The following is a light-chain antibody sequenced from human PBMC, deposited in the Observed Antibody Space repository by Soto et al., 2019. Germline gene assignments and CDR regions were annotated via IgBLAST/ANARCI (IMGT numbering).Light chain of an antibody. Sequence: DVQMTQCPSTLSASVGDRVTITCRASQSVSTLLAWFQQKPGKAPKLLIYHASNLQSGVPSRFSGSGSGTEFTLTISSLQPDDFATYYCQQYNSYSFGQGTKVDIK. CDR3: QQYNSYS. CDR1: QSVSTL. J-gene: IGKJ1*01. V-gene: IGKV1-5*01. CDR2: HAS.